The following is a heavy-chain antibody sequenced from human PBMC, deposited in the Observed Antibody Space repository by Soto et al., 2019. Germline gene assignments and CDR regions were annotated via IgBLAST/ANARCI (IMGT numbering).Heavy chain of an antibody. CDR2: ISAYNGNR. Sequence: APVRVSRKASGYSFTSYGISWVRHAPGQGLEWMGWISAYNGNRNYAQKLQGRVTMTTDTSTSTAYMELSSLRSEDTAVYYCASRRGEWELRAYYYYYGMDVWGQGTTVTVSS. CDR3: ASRRGEWELRAYYYYYGMDV. J-gene: IGHJ6*02. D-gene: IGHD1-26*01. V-gene: IGHV1-18*01. CDR1: GYSFTSYG.